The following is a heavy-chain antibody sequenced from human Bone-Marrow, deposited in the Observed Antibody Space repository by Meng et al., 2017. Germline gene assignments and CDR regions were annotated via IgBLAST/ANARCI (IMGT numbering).Heavy chain of an antibody. CDR2: IYTSGST. D-gene: IGHD3-10*01. Sequence: GSLRLSCTVSGGSISSYYWSWIRQPAGKGLEWIGRIYTSGSTNYNPSLKSRVTMSVDTSKNQFSLKLSSVTAADTAVYYCARSDQLLWFGERRDAFDIWGQGTMVTVSS. J-gene: IGHJ3*02. V-gene: IGHV4-4*07. CDR1: GGSISSYY. CDR3: ARSDQLLWFGERRDAFDI.